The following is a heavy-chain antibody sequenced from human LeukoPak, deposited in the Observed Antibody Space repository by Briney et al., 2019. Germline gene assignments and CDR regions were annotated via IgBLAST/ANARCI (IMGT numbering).Heavy chain of an antibody. Sequence: PGGSLRLSCAASGFTFSNAWMSWVRQPPGKGLEWIGEINHSGSTNYNPSLKSRVTISVDTSKNQFSLKLSSVTAADTAVYYCAREIVATIRTYPDEYNWFDPWGQGTLVTVSS. D-gene: IGHD5-12*01. J-gene: IGHJ5*02. CDR2: INHSGST. V-gene: IGHV4-4*02. CDR3: AREIVATIRTYPDEYNWFDP. CDR1: GFTFSNAW.